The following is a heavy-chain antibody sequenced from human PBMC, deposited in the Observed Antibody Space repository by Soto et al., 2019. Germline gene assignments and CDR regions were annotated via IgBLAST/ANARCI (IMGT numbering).Heavy chain of an antibody. D-gene: IGHD3-16*02. CDR2: IWYDGSNK. Sequence: GGSLRLSCAASGFTFSSYGMHWVRQAPGKGQEMVAVIWYDGSNKYYADSVKGRFTISRDNSKNTLYLQMNSLRAEDTAVYYCARELIDAPYYYYMDVWGKGTTVTVSS. CDR3: ARELIDAPYYYYMDV. CDR1: GFTFSSYG. J-gene: IGHJ6*03. V-gene: IGHV3-33*01.